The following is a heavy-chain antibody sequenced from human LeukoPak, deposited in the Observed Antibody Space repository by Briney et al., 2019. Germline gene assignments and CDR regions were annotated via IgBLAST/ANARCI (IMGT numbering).Heavy chain of an antibody. D-gene: IGHD4-11*01. CDR2: IIPIFGTA. Sequence: ASVKVSCKASGGTFISYAISWVRQAPGQGLEWMGGIIPIFGTANYAQKFQGRVTITTDESTSTAYMELSSLRSEATAVYSCARARDYSNYPFAYWGQGTLVTVSS. CDR1: GGTFISYA. CDR3: ARARDYSNYPFAY. V-gene: IGHV1-69*05. J-gene: IGHJ4*02.